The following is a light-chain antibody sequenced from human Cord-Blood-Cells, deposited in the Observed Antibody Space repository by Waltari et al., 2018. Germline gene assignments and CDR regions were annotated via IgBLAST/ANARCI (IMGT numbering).Light chain of an antibody. CDR1: SGHSSYA. CDR3: QTWGTGIHV. CDR2: LNSDGSH. V-gene: IGLV4-69*01. J-gene: IGLJ1*01. Sequence: QLVLTQSPSASASLGASVKLTCTLSSGHSSYAIAWHQQQPEKGPRYLMKLNSDGSHSKGDGFPDRFSGSSSGAERYLTISSLQSEDEADDYCQTWGTGIHVFGTGTKVTVL.